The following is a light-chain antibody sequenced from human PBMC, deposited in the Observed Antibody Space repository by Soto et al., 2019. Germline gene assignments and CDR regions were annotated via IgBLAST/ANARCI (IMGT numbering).Light chain of an antibody. CDR1: QSISSY. J-gene: IGKJ4*01. CDR3: QQAYTTPPLV. CDR2: AAS. V-gene: IGKV1-39*01. Sequence: DIQMTQSPSSLSASVGDRVTITCRASQSISSYLNWYQQKPGKAPKLLIHAASTLQSGVPSRFSGSASGTDFTLTISSLQPEDFATYYCQQAYTTPPLVFGGGTKVEI.